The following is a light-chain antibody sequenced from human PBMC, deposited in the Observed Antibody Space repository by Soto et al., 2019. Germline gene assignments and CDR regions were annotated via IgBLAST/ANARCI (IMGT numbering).Light chain of an antibody. V-gene: IGLV4-60*02. CDR1: SGHSSYI. CDR2: LEGSGSY. J-gene: IGLJ3*02. CDR3: ETWDFNTRV. Sequence: QPVLTQSSSASASLGSSVKLTCTLSSGHSSYIIAWHQQQPGKAPRYLMKLEGSGSYNKGSGVPDRFSVSSSGADRYLTVSNLQFEDEADYYCETWDFNTRVFGGGTKLTVL.